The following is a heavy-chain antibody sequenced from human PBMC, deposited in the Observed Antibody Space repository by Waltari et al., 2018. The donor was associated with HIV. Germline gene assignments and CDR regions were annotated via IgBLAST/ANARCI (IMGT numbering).Heavy chain of an antibody. CDR1: GLLFSYVG. D-gene: IGHD3-22*01. Sequence: QVPLVVSGGGVVQPGRSLRLSCAAAGLLFSYVGMHWVRQAPGKGLEWVALVWYDGSKKYYADLVKGRFTISRDNSKNTLYLQMNSLRGEDTAMYYCVKDDSSGYYYMGDYWGLGTLVTVS. CDR3: VKDDSSGYYYMGDY. J-gene: IGHJ4*02. CDR2: VWYDGSKK. V-gene: IGHV3-33*03.